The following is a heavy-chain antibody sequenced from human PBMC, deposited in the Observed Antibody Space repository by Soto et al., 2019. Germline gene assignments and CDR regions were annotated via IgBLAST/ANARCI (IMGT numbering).Heavy chain of an antibody. CDR2: IYTGGST. J-gene: IGHJ2*01. Sequence: EVQLVESGGGLIQPGGSLSLSCAASGFSVSSNYMSWVRQAPGKGLEWVSVIYTGGSTYYADSVKGRFTISRDNSKNTLYLQMNSLRVEDTAVYYCAKTPRGGASGDWYFDLWGRGTLVTVSS. V-gene: IGHV3-53*01. CDR3: AKTPRGGASGDWYFDL. CDR1: GFSVSSNY. D-gene: IGHD3-10*01.